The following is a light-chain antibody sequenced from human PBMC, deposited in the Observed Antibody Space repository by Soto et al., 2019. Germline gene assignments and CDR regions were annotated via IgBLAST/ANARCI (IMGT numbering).Light chain of an antibody. CDR2: AAS. J-gene: IGKJ4*01. Sequence: DVQMTQSPSSVSASVGDRVTITCRASEDISNWLVWYQQKPGKAPKRLIYAASSLQSGVPSRFTGSGSGTEFTLTISSLQPEDFATYYCQQANSFPLTFGGGTKVEIK. V-gene: IGKV1-12*01. CDR1: EDISNW. CDR3: QQANSFPLT.